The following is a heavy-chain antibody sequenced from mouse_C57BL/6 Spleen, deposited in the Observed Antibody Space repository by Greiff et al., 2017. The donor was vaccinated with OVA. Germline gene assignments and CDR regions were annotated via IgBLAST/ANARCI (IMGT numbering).Heavy chain of an antibody. J-gene: IGHJ3*01. Sequence: VTLKLPGPELVKPGASVKISCKASGYSFTGYYMHWVKQSHGNILDWIGYIYPYNGVSSYNQKFKGKATLTVDKSSSTAYMQLRSLTSEDSAVYCCARHYKGWFAYWGQGTLVTVSA. V-gene: IGHV1-31*01. CDR2: IYPYNGVS. CDR1: GYSFTGYY. CDR3: ARHYKGWFAY. D-gene: IGHD2-12*01.